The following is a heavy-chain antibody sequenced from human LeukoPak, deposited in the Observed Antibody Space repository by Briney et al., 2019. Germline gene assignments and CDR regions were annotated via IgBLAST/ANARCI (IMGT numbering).Heavy chain of an antibody. D-gene: IGHD6-13*01. Sequence: SGGSLRLSCAASGFTFSSYAMSWVRQAPGKGLEWVSAISGSGGSTYYADSVKGRFTISRDNSKNTLYLQMNSLRAEGTAVYYCAKPPGSSWYGYFDYWGQGTLVTVSS. CDR3: AKPPGSSWYGYFDY. J-gene: IGHJ4*02. V-gene: IGHV3-23*01. CDR2: ISGSGGST. CDR1: GFTFSSYA.